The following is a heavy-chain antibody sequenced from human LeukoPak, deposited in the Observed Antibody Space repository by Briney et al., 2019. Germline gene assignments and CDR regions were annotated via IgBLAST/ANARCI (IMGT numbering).Heavy chain of an antibody. J-gene: IGHJ6*03. D-gene: IGHD3-9*01. V-gene: IGHV3-23*01. Sequence: GRSLRLSCAASGFTFSSYAMTWVRQAPGKGLEWVSGLSGSGYRTHYTDSVKGQFTISRDDSKNTLFLQMDTLRDDYTAIYYCVTPQSSCCEICWFMDVWGKGTTVTVSS. CDR1: GFTFSSYA. CDR2: LSGSGYRT. CDR3: VTPQSSCCEICWFMDV.